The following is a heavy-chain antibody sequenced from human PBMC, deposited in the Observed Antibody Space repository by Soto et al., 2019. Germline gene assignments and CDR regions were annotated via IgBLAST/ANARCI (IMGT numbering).Heavy chain of an antibody. J-gene: IGHJ4*02. CDR2: ISAYNGNT. D-gene: IGHD3-9*01. Sequence: PGESLKISCKGSGYSFTSYGISWVRQAPGQGLEWMGWISAYNGNTNYAQKLQGRVTMTTDTSTSTAYMELRSLRSDDTAVYYCAAQYYDILTGYYGLSLNYFDYWGQGTLVTVSS. V-gene: IGHV1-18*01. CDR1: GYSFTSYG. CDR3: AAQYYDILTGYYGLSLNYFDY.